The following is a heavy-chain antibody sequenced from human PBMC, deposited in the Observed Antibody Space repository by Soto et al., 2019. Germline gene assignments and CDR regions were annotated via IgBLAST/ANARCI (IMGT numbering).Heavy chain of an antibody. J-gene: IGHJ4*02. Sequence: RVTISVDTSKNQFSLRLSSVTAADTAVYYCARVSGSYYHLYYFDYWGQGTLVTVSS. CDR3: ARVSGSYYHLYYFDY. D-gene: IGHD1-26*01. V-gene: IGHV4-59*01.